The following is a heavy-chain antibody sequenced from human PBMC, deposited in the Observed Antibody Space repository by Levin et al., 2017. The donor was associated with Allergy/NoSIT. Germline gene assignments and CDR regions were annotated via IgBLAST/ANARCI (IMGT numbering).Heavy chain of an antibody. CDR2: IRRKAYGGTT. D-gene: IGHD4-23*01. J-gene: IGHJ4*02. Sequence: QPGGSLRLSCTASGFTFGDYAMSWFRQAPGKGLEWVPSIRRKAYGGTTEYAAAVEGRFTTSRDDPKSIAYLQMNSLTTEDTAVYYCVRGERRGGNLLVRPTYYFDYWGQGTLVTVSS. V-gene: IGHV3-49*03. CDR1: GFTFGDYA. CDR3: VRGERRGGNLLVRPTYYFDY.